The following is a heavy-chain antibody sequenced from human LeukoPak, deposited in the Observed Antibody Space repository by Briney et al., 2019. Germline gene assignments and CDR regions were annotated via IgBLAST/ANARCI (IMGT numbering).Heavy chain of an antibody. V-gene: IGHV4-59*01. CDR3: ARAKGIYCSSTSCYAKSYYYYYMDV. D-gene: IGHD2-2*01. CDR2: IYYSGST. Sequence: PSETLSLTCTVSGGSISSYYWSWIRQPPGKGLEWIGYIYYSGSTNYNPSLKSPVTISVDTSKNQFSLKLSSVTAADTAVYYCARAKGIYCSSTSCYAKSYYYYYMDVWGKGTTVTVSS. CDR1: GGSISSYY. J-gene: IGHJ6*03.